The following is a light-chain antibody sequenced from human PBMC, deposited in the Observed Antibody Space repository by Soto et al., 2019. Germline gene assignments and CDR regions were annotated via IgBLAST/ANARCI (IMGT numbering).Light chain of an antibody. CDR2: DNN. V-gene: IGLV1-51*01. Sequence: QSVLTQPPSVSAAPGQKVTISCSGSSSNIGNNYVSWYQQLPGTAPKLLIYDNNKRPSGIPDRFSGSKSGNSATLGITGLQAGDEADYYCGTWDSSLSAVVFGGGTKVTVL. CDR3: GTWDSSLSAVV. CDR1: SSNIGNNY. J-gene: IGLJ2*01.